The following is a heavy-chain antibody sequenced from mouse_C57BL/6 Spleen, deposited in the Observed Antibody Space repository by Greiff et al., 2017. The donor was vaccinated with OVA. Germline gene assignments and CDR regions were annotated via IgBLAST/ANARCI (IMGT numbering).Heavy chain of an antibody. V-gene: IGHV1-55*01. CDR2: IYPGSGST. CDR3: ARGGTMGRYAWFAY. J-gene: IGHJ3*01. Sequence: QVQLQQPGAELVKPGASVKMSCKASGYTFTSYWITWVKQRPGQGLEWIGDIYPGSGSTNYNEKFKSKATLTVDTSSSTAYMQLSSLTSEDSAVYYCARGGTMGRYAWFAYWGQGTLVTVSA. CDR1: GYTFTSYW. D-gene: IGHD2-14*01.